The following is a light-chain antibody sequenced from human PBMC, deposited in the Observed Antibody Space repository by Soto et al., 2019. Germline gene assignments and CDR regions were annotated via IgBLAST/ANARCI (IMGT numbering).Light chain of an antibody. CDR3: SSYTSSSTYV. Sequence: QSVLTQPASVSGSPGQSITISCTGTNSDVGGYNYVAWYQQHPGKAPKFMIYEVSNRPSGVSTRFSGSKSGNTASLTISGLQAEDEADYYCSSYTSSSTYVFGTGTKLTVL. CDR2: EVS. J-gene: IGLJ1*01. V-gene: IGLV2-14*01. CDR1: NSDVGGYNY.